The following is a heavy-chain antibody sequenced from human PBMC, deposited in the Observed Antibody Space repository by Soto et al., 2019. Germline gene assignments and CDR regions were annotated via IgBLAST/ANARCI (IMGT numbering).Heavy chain of an antibody. J-gene: IGHJ4*02. V-gene: IGHV3-23*01. Sequence: PGGSLRLSCAASGLNFSNAWMTCVRQAPGEGLQWVSTLTDTGGDTKSADSVRGRFTISRDNSKNTLYLKMSSLRAEDSAVYYCARGSKDSYPGSRIFDFWGRGTLVTVSS. D-gene: IGHD3-10*01. CDR2: LTDTGGDT. CDR1: GLNFSNAW. CDR3: ARGSKDSYPGSRIFDF.